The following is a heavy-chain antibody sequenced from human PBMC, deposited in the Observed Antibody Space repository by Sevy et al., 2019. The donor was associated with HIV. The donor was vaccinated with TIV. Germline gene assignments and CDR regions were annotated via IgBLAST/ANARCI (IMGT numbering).Heavy chain of an antibody. V-gene: IGHV3-7*01. Sequence: GGSLRLSCAASGFTFSSYWMSWVRQAPGKGLEWVANIKQGGSEKYYVDSVKGRFTISRDNAKNSLYLQMNSLRAEDTAVYYCARRRELLTYYYYGMDVWGQGTTVTVSS. J-gene: IGHJ6*02. CDR2: IKQGGSEK. CDR1: GFTFSSYW. D-gene: IGHD1-26*01. CDR3: ARRRELLTYYYYGMDV.